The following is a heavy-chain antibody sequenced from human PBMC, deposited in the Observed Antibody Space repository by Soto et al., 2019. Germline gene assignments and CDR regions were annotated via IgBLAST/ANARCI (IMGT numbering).Heavy chain of an antibody. CDR2: MNPVRGNT. CDR1: GYTFTTND. J-gene: IGHJ6*02. D-gene: IGHD3-16*01. CDR3: AGVRRSVAGPNFYYYDIVDV. Sequence: QVLLVQSGAEVTKHVASVKVSCEASGYTFTTNDIIWLRQATGQGLEWLGWMNPVRGNTGYVQKLQGRITMTRDTSKSTAYLELSSLRAEDTALYYCAGVRRSVAGPNFYYYDIVDVWGQGTTVNVSS. V-gene: IGHV1-8*01.